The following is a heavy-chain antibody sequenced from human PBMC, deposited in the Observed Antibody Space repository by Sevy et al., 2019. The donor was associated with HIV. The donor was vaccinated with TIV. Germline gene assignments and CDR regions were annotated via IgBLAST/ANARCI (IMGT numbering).Heavy chain of an antibody. Sequence: GGSLRLSCAASGFTFSSYAMHWVRQAPGKGVEWVAVISYDGSNKYYADSVKGRFTISRDNSKNTLYLQMNSLRAEDTAVYYCAREGTVPQLWPGAFDIWGQGTMVTVSS. CDR3: AREGTVPQLWPGAFDI. V-gene: IGHV3-30-3*01. J-gene: IGHJ3*02. D-gene: IGHD5-18*01. CDR2: ISYDGSNK. CDR1: GFTFSSYA.